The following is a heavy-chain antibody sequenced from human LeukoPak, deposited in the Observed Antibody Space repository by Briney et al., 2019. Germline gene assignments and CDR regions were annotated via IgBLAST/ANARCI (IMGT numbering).Heavy chain of an antibody. D-gene: IGHD3-10*01. CDR1: GFTVSSNY. J-gene: IGHJ4*02. Sequence: GGSLRLSCAASGFTVSSNYMSWVRQAPGKGLEWVSAISGSGGSTYYADSVKGRFTISRDNSKNTLYLQMNSLRAEDTAVYYCAKAVYFSYYYWGQGTLVTVSS. CDR2: ISGSGGST. CDR3: AKAVYFSYYY. V-gene: IGHV3-23*01.